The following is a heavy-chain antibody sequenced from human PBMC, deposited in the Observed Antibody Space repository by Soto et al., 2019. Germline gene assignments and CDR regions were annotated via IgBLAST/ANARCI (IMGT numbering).Heavy chain of an antibody. J-gene: IGHJ5*02. Sequence: PSETLSLTCTVSGGSISSGGYYWSWIRQHPGKGLEWIGYIYYSGSTYYNPSLKSRVTISVDTSKNQFSLKLSSVTAADTAVYYCARGSSSSPWSDPWGQGTLVTVSS. CDR1: GGSISSGGYY. CDR3: ARGSSSSPWSDP. CDR2: IYYSGST. V-gene: IGHV4-31*03. D-gene: IGHD6-6*01.